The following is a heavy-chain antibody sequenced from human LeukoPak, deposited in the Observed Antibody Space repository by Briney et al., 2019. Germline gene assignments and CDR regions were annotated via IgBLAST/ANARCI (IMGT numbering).Heavy chain of an antibody. CDR1: GVSISSSSYY. D-gene: IGHD3-10*01. J-gene: IGHJ6*03. CDR3: ARVTESYGSGRRHNYYYYYMDV. V-gene: IGHV4-61*05. Sequence: SETLSLTCTVSGVSISSSSYYWGWIRQPPGKGLEWIGYIYYSGSTNYNPSLKSRVTISVDTSKNQFSLKLNSMTAADTAVYYCARVTESYGSGRRHNYYYYYMDVWGKGTTVTISS. CDR2: IYYSGST.